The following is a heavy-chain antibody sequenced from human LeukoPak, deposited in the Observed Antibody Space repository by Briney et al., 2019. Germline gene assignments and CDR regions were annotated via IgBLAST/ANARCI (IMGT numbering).Heavy chain of an antibody. D-gene: IGHD2-15*01. CDR2: INPNSGGT. CDR1: GYTFTGYY. J-gene: IGHJ6*03. Sequence: ASVKVSCKASGYTFTGYYMHWVRQAPGQGLEWRGWINPNSGGTNYAQKFQGRVTMTRDTSISTAYMELSRLRSDDAAVYYCARAGRYCSGGSCYSWYYYYYMDVWGKGTTVTVSS. CDR3: ARAGRYCSGGSCYSWYYYYYMDV. V-gene: IGHV1-2*02.